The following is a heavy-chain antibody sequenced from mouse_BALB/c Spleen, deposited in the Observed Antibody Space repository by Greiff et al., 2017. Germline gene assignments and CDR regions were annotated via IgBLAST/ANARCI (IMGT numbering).Heavy chain of an antibody. J-gene: IGHJ4*01. Sequence: EVKLVESGGDLVKPGASVKLSCTASGFNIKDTYMHWVKQRPEQGLEWIGRIDPANGNTKYDPKFQGKATITADTSSNTAYLQLSSLTSEDTAVYYCAKGRGDDYYAMDYWGQGTSVTVSS. V-gene: IGHV14-3*02. CDR3: AKGRGDDYYAMDY. CDR1: GFNIKDTY. D-gene: IGHD3-3*01. CDR2: IDPANGNT.